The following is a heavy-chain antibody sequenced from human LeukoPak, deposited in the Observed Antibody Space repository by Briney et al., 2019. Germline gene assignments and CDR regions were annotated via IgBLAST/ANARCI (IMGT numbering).Heavy chain of an antibody. Sequence: SQTLSLTCTVSGGSISSGSYYWSWIRQPAGKGLEWIGRIYTSGSTNYNPSLKSRVTISVDTSKNQFSLKLSSVTAADTAVYYCARVGPYTPISSDAFDIWGQGTMVTVSS. CDR1: GGSISSGSYY. J-gene: IGHJ3*02. CDR2: IYTSGST. V-gene: IGHV4-61*02. CDR3: ARVGPYTPISSDAFDI. D-gene: IGHD4-11*01.